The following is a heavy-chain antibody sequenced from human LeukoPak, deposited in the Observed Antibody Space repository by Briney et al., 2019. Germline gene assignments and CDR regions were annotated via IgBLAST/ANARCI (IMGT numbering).Heavy chain of an antibody. CDR2: INSDGSST. CDR1: GFTFSSYW. V-gene: IGHV3-74*01. CDR3: ARVIGVAGAY. D-gene: IGHD6-19*01. Sequence: GGSLRLSCAASGFTFSSYWMHWVRQAPGKGLGWVSRINSDGSSTSYADSVKGRFTISRDNAKNTLYLQMNSLRAEDTAVYYCARVIGVAGAYWGQGTLVTVSS. J-gene: IGHJ4*02.